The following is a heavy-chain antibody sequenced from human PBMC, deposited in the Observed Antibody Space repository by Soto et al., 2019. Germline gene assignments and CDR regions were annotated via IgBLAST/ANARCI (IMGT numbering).Heavy chain of an antibody. CDR1: GFTFSSYR. V-gene: IGHV3-7*05. D-gene: IGHD5-18*01. J-gene: IGHJ4*02. CDR2: IKQDGSEK. Sequence: VQLVESGGGLVQPGGSLRLSCAASGFTFSSYRMSWVRQAPGKGLEWVANIKQDGSEKYYVDSVKGRFTISRDNAKNSLYLQMNSLRVEDTAVYYCARRGVTYGYAYWGQGTLVTVSS. CDR3: ARRGVTYGYAY.